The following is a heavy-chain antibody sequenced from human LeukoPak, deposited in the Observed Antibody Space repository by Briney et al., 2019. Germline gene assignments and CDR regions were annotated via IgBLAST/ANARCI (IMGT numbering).Heavy chain of an antibody. Sequence: SETLSLTCTVSGGSISSHYWSWIRQPPGKGLEWIGYIYYSGSTNYNPSLKSRVTISVDTSKNQFSLKLSSVTAADTAVYYCASTHFWSGYYAFDIWGQGTMVTVSS. D-gene: IGHD3-3*02. J-gene: IGHJ3*02. V-gene: IGHV4-59*11. CDR2: IYYSGST. CDR1: GGSISSHY. CDR3: ASTHFWSGYYAFDI.